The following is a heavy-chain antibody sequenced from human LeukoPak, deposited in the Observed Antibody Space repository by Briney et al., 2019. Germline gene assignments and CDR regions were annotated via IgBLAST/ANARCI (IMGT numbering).Heavy chain of an antibody. CDR3: AKDPVTYSGSFRIDY. CDR2: IRFDGTNK. CDR1: GFTLSTFG. V-gene: IGHV3-30*02. Sequence: GGSLRLSCAASGFTLSTFGMHWVRQTPGKGRGSVAFIRFDGTNKYYADSVKDRFTISRDNSKNTLYLQMTSLSAEDTAVYYCAKDPVTYSGSFRIDYWGQGALVTVSS. D-gene: IGHD1-26*01. J-gene: IGHJ4*02.